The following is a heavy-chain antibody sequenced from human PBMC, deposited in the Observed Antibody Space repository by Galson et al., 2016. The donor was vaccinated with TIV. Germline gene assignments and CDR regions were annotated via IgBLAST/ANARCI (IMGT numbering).Heavy chain of an antibody. V-gene: IGHV1-69*06. D-gene: IGHD5-18*01. Sequence: SVKVSCKASGGTFGSFVFNWVRQAPGQGLEWMGDIIPLFGSANYAQKFQGRVTITADRSTSTVYMELTSLTSEDSALYYCAKDRNTAMDPYHFSYGMDVWGQGTTVTVS. CDR3: AKDRNTAMDPYHFSYGMDV. J-gene: IGHJ6*02. CDR1: GGTFGSFV. CDR2: IIPLFGSA.